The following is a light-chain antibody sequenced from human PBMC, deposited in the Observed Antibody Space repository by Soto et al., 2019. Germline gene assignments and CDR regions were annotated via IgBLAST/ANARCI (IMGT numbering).Light chain of an antibody. Sequence: AIRMTPSPSSLSASTGDRVTITCRASQGISSYLAWYQQKPVKAPKLLIYAASTLKSGVPSRFSGSGSGTDFTLTVSCLQAEDFATYYCQQYYSYPPITFGQGTRLEIK. V-gene: IGKV1-8*01. CDR2: AAS. CDR3: QQYYSYPPIT. CDR1: QGISSY. J-gene: IGKJ5*01.